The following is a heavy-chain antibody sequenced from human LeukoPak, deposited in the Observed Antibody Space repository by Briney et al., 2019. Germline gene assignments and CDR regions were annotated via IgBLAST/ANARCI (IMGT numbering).Heavy chain of an antibody. Sequence: ASVKVSCKASGYTFTGYYMHWVRQAPGQGLKWMGRINPNSGGTNYAQKFQGRVTMTRDTSISTAYMELSRLRSDGTAVYYCAREPYDSSGYYSHFDYWGQGTLVTVSS. CDR1: GYTFTGYY. D-gene: IGHD3-22*01. V-gene: IGHV1-2*06. J-gene: IGHJ4*02. CDR2: INPNSGGT. CDR3: AREPYDSSGYYSHFDY.